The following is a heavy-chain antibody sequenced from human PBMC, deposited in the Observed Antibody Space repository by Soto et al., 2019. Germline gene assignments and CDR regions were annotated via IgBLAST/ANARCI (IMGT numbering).Heavy chain of an antibody. CDR1: GFTFSSYV. V-gene: IGHV3-23*01. CDR2: ITVSGDAT. CDR3: TKSLGARNSRTMAH. Sequence: PGGSLRLSCAASGFTFSSYVMAWVRQTPGRGLEWVSSITVSGDATYYADSVKGRFTMSRDNSKNTLDLQMNSLRVEDKTVYYCTKSLGARNSRTMAHGGQGTQVPVSS. J-gene: IGHJ4*02. D-gene: IGHD2-15*01.